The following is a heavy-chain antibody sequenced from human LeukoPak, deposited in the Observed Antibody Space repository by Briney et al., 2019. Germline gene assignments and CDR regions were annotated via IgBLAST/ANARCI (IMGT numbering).Heavy chain of an antibody. Sequence: SGTLSLTCTVSGGSISSGGYYWSWIRQHPGKGLEWIGYIYYSGSTYYNPSLKSRVTISVDTSKNQFSLKLSSVTAADTAVYYCARGYSSGYPDAFDIWGQGTMVTVSS. J-gene: IGHJ3*02. CDR2: IYYSGST. CDR3: ARGYSSGYPDAFDI. V-gene: IGHV4-31*03. D-gene: IGHD3-22*01. CDR1: GGSISSGGYY.